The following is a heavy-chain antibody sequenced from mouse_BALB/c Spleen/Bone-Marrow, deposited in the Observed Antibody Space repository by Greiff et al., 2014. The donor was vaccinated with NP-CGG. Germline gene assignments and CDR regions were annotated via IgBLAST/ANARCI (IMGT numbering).Heavy chain of an antibody. CDR2: ISSGSSTI. CDR1: GFTFSSFG. V-gene: IGHV5-17*02. J-gene: IGHJ4*01. D-gene: IGHD3-3*01. CDR3: TRSGTLGAMDY. Sequence: EVKVVESGGGLVQPGGSRKLSCAASGFTFSSFGMHWVRQAPEKGLEWVAYISSGSSTIYYADTMKGRFTISRDNPKNTLFLQMTSLRSEDTAMYYCTRSGTLGAMDYWGQGTSVTASS.